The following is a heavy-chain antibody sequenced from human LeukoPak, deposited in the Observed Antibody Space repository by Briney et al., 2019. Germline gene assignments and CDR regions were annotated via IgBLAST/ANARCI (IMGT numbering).Heavy chain of an antibody. J-gene: IGHJ6*02. Sequence: SVKVSCKASGGTFSSDAISWVRQAPGQGLEWMGRIIPIFGIANYAQKFQGRVTITADKSTSTAYMELSSLRSEDTAVYYCARRIAVAGTGYYYYGMDVWGQGTTVTVSS. V-gene: IGHV1-69*04. D-gene: IGHD6-19*01. CDR2: IIPIFGIA. CDR3: ARRIAVAGTGYYYYGMDV. CDR1: GGTFSSDA.